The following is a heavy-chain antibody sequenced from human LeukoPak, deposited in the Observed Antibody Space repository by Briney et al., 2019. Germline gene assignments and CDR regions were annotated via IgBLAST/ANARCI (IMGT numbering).Heavy chain of an antibody. J-gene: IGHJ1*01. CDR1: GFTFSSYW. D-gene: IGHD2-8*01. CDR3: ARDWVF. CDR2: IHSDGGST. V-gene: IGHV3-74*01. Sequence: GGSLRLSCAASGFTFSSYWMHWVRQAPGKGLVWVSHIHSDGGSTTYADSVKGRFTISRDNAKSTLYLQMNSLRAEDTAVYYCARDWVFWGQGTLVIVSS.